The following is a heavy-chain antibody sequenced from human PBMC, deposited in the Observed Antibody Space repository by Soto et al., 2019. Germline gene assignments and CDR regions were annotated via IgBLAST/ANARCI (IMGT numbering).Heavy chain of an antibody. CDR3: ARDVGSGNYYKGVYYYYYRDV. D-gene: IGHD3-10*01. J-gene: IGHJ6*03. V-gene: IGHV3-64*01. CDR1: GFTIGAYG. CDR2: ISSYGGNI. Sequence: EVQLVESGGGLVQPGDSLRLSCAASGFTIGAYGLHWVRQAPGKALEYISAISSYGGNIYYANSVKGRFTISRDNSKNTLYLQMGSLRAEDMGVYYCARDVGSGNYYKGVYYYYYRDVWGKGTTVTVSS.